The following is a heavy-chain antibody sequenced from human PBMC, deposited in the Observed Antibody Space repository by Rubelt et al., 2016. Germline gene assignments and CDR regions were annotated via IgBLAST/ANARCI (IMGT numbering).Heavy chain of an antibody. CDR2: INAANGNP. V-gene: IGHV1-3*01. J-gene: IGHJ4*02. Sequence: QVQLVQSGAEVKKPGASVKVSCKASGYTFPRYALHWVRQAPGQRLEWMGWINAANGNPKYSQKFQDRVTITRDTPASTAYMELSSLRSEDTAVYYCARIAYSSIWYYFDYWGQGTLVTVSS. CDR1: GYTFPRYA. D-gene: IGHD6-13*01. CDR3: ARIAYSSIWYYFDY.